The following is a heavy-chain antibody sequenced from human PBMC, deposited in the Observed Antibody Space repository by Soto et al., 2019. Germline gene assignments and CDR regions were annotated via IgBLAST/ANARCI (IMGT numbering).Heavy chain of an antibody. V-gene: IGHV4-39*07. CDR2: IYYSGST. J-gene: IGHJ3*02. CDR3: ARDPQLTGDRMGAFDI. CDR1: GGSISSSSYY. D-gene: IGHD7-27*01. Sequence: SETLSLTCTVSGGSISSSSYYWGWIRQPPGKGLEWIGSIYYSGSTYYNPSLKSRVTISVDTSKNQFSLKLSTVTAADTAVYSCARDPQLTGDRMGAFDIWGQGTMVTVSS.